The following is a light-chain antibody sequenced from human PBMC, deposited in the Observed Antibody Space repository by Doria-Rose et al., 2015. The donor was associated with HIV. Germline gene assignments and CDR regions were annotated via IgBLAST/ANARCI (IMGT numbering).Light chain of an antibody. CDR3: LQYGTSWT. J-gene: IGKJ1*01. Sequence: LTQSPGTLSLSPGERATLSCRASQRFSSTYFAWYQQKPGQAPSLLIYDGSTRATGIPDRFSASGSGTDFTLTINRLEPEDFALYYCLQYGTSWTFGQGTKVEI. CDR2: DGS. CDR1: QRFSSTY. V-gene: IGKV3-20*01.